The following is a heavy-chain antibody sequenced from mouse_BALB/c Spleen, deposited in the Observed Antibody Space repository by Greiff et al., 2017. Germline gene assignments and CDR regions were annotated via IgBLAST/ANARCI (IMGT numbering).Heavy chain of an antibody. CDR3: AREGVLRAWFAY. V-gene: IGHV1-69*01. CDR1: GYTFTDYW. CDR2: IDTSDSYT. D-gene: IGHD1-1*01. J-gene: IGHJ3*01. Sequence: VQLQQPGAELVMPGASVKMSCKASGYTFTDYWMHWVKQRPGQGLEWIGAIDTSDSYTSYNQKFKGKATLTVDESSSTAYMQLSSLTSEDSAVYYCAREGVLRAWFAYRGQGTLVTVSA.